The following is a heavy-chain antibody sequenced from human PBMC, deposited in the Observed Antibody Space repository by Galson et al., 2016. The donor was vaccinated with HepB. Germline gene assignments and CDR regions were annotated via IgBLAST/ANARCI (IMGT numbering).Heavy chain of an antibody. D-gene: IGHD3-10*01. V-gene: IGHV3-33*06. CDR3: AKEVARGMVRGVISGRLYYYGLDV. CDR2: IWYDGGNE. CDR1: GFTFSTYG. Sequence: SLRLSCAASGFTFSTYGMHWVRQAPGKGLEWLAVIWYDGGNEYYADSVKGRFTISRDNSKNTLYRQMNGLRAEDTAIYYCAKEVARGMVRGVISGRLYYYGLDVWGQGTTVTVSS. J-gene: IGHJ6*02.